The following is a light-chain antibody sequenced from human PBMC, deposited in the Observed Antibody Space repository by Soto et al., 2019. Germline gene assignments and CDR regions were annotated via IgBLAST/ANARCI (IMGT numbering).Light chain of an antibody. V-gene: IGLV2-14*01. J-gene: IGLJ2*01. CDR2: DVI. CDR3: SPYTISSPHFV. CDR1: SSDVGGYNY. Sequence: QSALTQPASVSGSPGQSITISCTGTSSDVGGYNYVSWYQQHPGKAPKLMIYDVINRPSGVSNRFSGSKSGNTASLTISGGQAEDEAAYYCSPYTISSPHFVFGGGTQLTVL.